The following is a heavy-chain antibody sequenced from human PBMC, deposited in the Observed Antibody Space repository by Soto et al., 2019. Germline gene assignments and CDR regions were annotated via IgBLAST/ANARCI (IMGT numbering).Heavy chain of an antibody. J-gene: IGHJ6*02. CDR1: GGSLIGYY. CDR2: INHSGST. V-gene: IGHV4-34*01. D-gene: IGHD3-3*01. CDR3: ARGKNYYDMPYGMDV. Sequence: PSETLSLTCAVYGGSLIGYYCSWIRQPPGKGLEWIGEINHSGSTNYNPSLKSRVTISVDTSKNQFSLKLSSVTAADTAVYYCARGKNYYDMPYGMDVWGQGTTVTVSS.